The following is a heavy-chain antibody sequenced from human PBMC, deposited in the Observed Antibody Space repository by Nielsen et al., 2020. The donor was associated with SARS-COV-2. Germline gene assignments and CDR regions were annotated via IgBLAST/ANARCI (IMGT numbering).Heavy chain of an antibody. J-gene: IGHJ4*02. Sequence: SLKISCAASGFTFDDYAMHWVRQAPGKGLKWVSGIGWNIGSKGYADSVKGRFTISRDNAKNSLYLQMNSLRSEDTAVYYCARDTKDVYCSGGSCYSEGFDYWGQGTLVTVSS. CDR2: IGWNIGSK. CDR3: ARDTKDVYCSGGSCYSEGFDY. V-gene: IGHV3-9*01. CDR1: GFTFDDYA. D-gene: IGHD2-15*01.